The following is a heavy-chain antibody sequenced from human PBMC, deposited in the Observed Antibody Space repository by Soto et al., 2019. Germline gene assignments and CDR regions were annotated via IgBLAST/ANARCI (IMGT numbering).Heavy chain of an antibody. CDR3: AHDSHGGNTYFDL. CDR1: GGSISSGNFY. CDR2: IYFSGST. Sequence: VQLQESGPGLVRPSETLSLTCTVSGGSISSGNFYWSWIRQPPGKGLEWIGYIYFSGSTSYCPSLKSRLTIPLNTSNNQFSLKLTSVTAADTAVYYCAHDSHGGNTYFDLWGQGALVTVSS. V-gene: IGHV4-30-4*01. J-gene: IGHJ4*02. D-gene: IGHD1-26*01.